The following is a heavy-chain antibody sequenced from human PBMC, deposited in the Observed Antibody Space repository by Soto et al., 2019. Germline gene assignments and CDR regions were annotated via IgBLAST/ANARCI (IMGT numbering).Heavy chain of an antibody. V-gene: IGHV3-30*18. D-gene: IGHD3-22*01. CDR3: AKDLGLYYYDSSGYYLDYYGMDV. CDR2: ISYDGSNK. CDR1: GFTFSSYG. J-gene: IGHJ6*02. Sequence: GGSLRLSCAASGFTFSSYGMHWVRQAPGKGLEWVAVISYDGSNKYYADSVKGRFTISRDNSKNTLYLQMNSLRAEDTAVYYCAKDLGLYYYDSSGYYLDYYGMDVWGQGTTVTVSS.